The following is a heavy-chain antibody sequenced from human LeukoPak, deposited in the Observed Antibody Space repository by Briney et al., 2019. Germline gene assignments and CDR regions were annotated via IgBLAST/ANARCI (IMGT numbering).Heavy chain of an antibody. V-gene: IGHV4-31*03. CDR3: ARYDSGGYYYI. CDR2: VYYSGST. Sequence: PSQTLSLTCTVSGGSIISGGHYWSWLRQHPEKGLEWIGYVYYSGSTYYNPSLKSRVTVSVDTSKSQFSLKLISVTAADTVVYYCARYDSGGYYYIWGQGIQVTVSS. CDR1: GGSIISGGHY. D-gene: IGHD3-22*01. J-gene: IGHJ4*02.